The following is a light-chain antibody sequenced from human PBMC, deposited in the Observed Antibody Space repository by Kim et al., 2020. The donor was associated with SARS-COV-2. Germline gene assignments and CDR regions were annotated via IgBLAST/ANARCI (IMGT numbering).Light chain of an antibody. V-gene: IGLV2-14*03. J-gene: IGLJ3*02. Sequence: QSALTQPASVSGSPGQSITISCTGTSSDVGAYDYVSWYQQLPGKAPNLMFYDVSERPSGVSYRFSGSKSGNTTSLTISRLRAEDEADYYCSSYTSSSSWVFGGGTQLTVL. CDR2: DVS. CDR1: SSDVGAYDY. CDR3: SSYTSSSSWV.